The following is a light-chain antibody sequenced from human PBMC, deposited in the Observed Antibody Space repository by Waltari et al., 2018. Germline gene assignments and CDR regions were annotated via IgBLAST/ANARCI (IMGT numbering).Light chain of an antibody. V-gene: IGKV3-20*01. CDR1: QSVTGNN. CDR2: GAT. J-gene: IGKJ1*01. CDR3: QQYGTSSWT. Sequence: VVLTQSPTTVSASPGERATLSCRASQSVTGNNLAWYQQKHGQTPRLLIYGATTRASGIPDRFSGSGSGTEFTLIISRLEAEDLADYYCQQYGTSSWTFGQGTRVEFK.